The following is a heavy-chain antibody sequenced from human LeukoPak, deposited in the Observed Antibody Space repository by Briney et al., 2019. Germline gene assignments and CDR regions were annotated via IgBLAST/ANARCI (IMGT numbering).Heavy chain of an antibody. J-gene: IGHJ3*02. CDR2: IYYSGST. CDR3: ARHSSLKLAFDI. CDR1: GGSISSYY. Sequence: SETLSLTCTVSGGSISSYYWSWIRQPPGKGLEWIGYIYYSGSTYYNPSLKSRVTISVDTSKNQFSLKLSSVTAADTAVYYCARHSSLKLAFDIWGQGTMVTVSS. V-gene: IGHV4-59*04.